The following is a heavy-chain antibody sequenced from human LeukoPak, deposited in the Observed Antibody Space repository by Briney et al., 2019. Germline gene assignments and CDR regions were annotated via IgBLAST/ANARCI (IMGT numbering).Heavy chain of an antibody. CDR2: ISYDGSNT. V-gene: IGHV3-30*18. D-gene: IGHD6-19*01. J-gene: IGHJ4*02. CDR1: GFTFSNYG. CDR3: AKDRDTSGWRYFDY. Sequence: PGRSLRLSCAASGFTFSNYGMHWVRQAPGKGLEWVAVISYDGSNTYYADSVKGRFTISRDNSKNTLYLQMNSLRTEDTALFYCAKDRDTSGWRYFDYWGQGTLVTVFS.